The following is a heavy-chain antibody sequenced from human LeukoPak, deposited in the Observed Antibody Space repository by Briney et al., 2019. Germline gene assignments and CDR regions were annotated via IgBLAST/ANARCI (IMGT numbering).Heavy chain of an antibody. J-gene: IGHJ3*02. Sequence: SETLSLTCAVYGGSFSGYYWSWIRQPPGKGLEWIGEINHSGSTNYNPSLKSRVTISVDTSKNQFSLKLSSVTAADTAVYYCARDWVGAVDAFDIWGQGTMVTVSS. CDR3: ARDWVGAVDAFDI. V-gene: IGHV4-34*01. D-gene: IGHD1-26*01. CDR2: INHSGST. CDR1: GGSFSGYY.